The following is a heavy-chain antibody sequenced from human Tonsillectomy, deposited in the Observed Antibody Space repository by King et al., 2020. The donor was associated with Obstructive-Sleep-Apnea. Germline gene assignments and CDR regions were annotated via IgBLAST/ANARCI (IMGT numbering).Heavy chain of an antibody. J-gene: IGHJ6*02. CDR3: AREYYSSGWGTGGRHSYGMDV. Sequence: VQLVESGGGVVQPGRSLRLSCAASGFTVSTYGMHWVRQAPGKGLEWVAIISYDGSNKYYADSVKGRFTISRDNSKNTLYLQMNSMRATDTAVYYCAREYYSSGWGTGGRHSYGMDVWGQGTTVTVSS. V-gene: IGHV3-30*03. CDR1: GFTVSTYG. CDR2: ISYDGSNK. D-gene: IGHD6-19*01.